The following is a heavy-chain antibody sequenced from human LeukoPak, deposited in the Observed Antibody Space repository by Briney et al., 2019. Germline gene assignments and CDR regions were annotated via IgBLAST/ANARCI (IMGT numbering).Heavy chain of an antibody. J-gene: IGHJ4*02. V-gene: IGHV3-66*01. D-gene: IGHD1-7*01. CDR3: ARVLTGTYDY. CDR2: IYSGGST. CDR1: EFSVGSNY. Sequence: GGSLRLSCAASEFSVGSNYMTWVRQAPGKGLEWVSLIYSGGSTYYADSVKGRFTISRDNSKNTLYLQMGSLRAEDMAVYYCARVLTGTYDYWGQGTLVTVSS.